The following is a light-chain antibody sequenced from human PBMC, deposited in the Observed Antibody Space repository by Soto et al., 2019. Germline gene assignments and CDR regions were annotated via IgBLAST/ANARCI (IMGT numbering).Light chain of an antibody. Sequence: DILLTQSPSVLPASVGERVTTPSRASQALSNYLAWYQQTPGKAPDLLIYSASSLKSGVPARFSGSGSGTEFTLTISSLQPDDFATYYCQQYNTSSTFGQGTRLEI. CDR2: SAS. J-gene: IGKJ5*01. CDR1: QALSNY. CDR3: QQYNTSST. V-gene: IGKV1-9*01.